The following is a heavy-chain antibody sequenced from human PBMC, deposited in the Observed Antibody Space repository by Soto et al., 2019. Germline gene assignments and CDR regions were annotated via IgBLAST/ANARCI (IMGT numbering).Heavy chain of an antibody. CDR1: GYTFTGYY. CDR3: ARGRPTEYQLLYGHPIQPYPGFDY. Sequence: GASVKVSCKASGYTFTGYYMHSVRQAPGQGLEWIGWMNPNSGGTNYAQKFQGRVTMTRGTSISTAYMELSRLRSDDTAVYYCARGRPTEYQLLYGHPIQPYPGFDYWGQGTLVTVSS. D-gene: IGHD2-2*02. CDR2: MNPNSGGT. J-gene: IGHJ4*02. V-gene: IGHV1-2*02.